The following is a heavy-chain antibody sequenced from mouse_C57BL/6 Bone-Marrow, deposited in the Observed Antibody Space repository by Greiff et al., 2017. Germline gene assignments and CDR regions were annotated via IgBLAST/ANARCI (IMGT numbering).Heavy chain of an antibody. J-gene: IGHJ2*01. CDR3: AREWVLSPCFDY. CDR2: IDPSDSYT. Sequence: QVQLQQPGAELVMPGASVKLSCKASGYTFTSYWMHWVKQRPGQGLEWIGEIDPSDSYTNYNQKFKGKSTLTVDKSSSTAYMQLSSLTSEDSAVYYCAREWVLSPCFDYWGQGTTLTVSS. V-gene: IGHV1-69*01. D-gene: IGHD1-1*01. CDR1: GYTFTSYW.